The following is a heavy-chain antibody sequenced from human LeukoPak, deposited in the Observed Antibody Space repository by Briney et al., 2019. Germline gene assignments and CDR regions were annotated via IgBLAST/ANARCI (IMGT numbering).Heavy chain of an antibody. CDR2: INPNSGGT. CDR1: GYTFTGYY. Sequence: ASVKVSCKASGYTFTGYYMHWVRQASGQGLEWMGRINPNSGGTNYAQKFQGRVTMTRDTSTSTVYMELSSLRSEDTAVYYCARGPWEPPDYWGQGTLVTVSS. CDR3: ARGPWEPPDY. V-gene: IGHV1-2*06. D-gene: IGHD1-26*01. J-gene: IGHJ4*02.